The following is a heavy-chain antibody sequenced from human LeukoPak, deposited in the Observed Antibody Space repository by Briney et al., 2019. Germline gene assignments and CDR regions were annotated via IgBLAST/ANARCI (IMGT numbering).Heavy chain of an antibody. CDR1: GFTFSNAW. D-gene: IGHD2-15*01. V-gene: IGHV3-15*01. CDR2: IKSKTDGGTT. J-gene: IGHJ4*02. Sequence: PGGSLRLSCAASGFTFSNAWMSWVRQAPGKGLEWVGRIKSKTDGGTTDYAAPVKGRFTISRDDSKNTLYLQMNSLKTEDTAVYYCTTDECSGGSCYFNFPFDYWGQGTLVTVSS. CDR3: TTDECSGGSCYFNFPFDY.